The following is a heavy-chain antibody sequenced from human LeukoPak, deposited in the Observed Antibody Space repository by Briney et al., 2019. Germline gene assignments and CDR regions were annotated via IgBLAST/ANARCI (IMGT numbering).Heavy chain of an antibody. J-gene: IGHJ4*02. CDR2: INQVGSDK. CDR3: TRDRSRAEDD. CDR1: GFTFSGHW. D-gene: IGHD1-14*01. V-gene: IGHV3-7*01. Sequence: GGSLRLSCAASGFTFSGHWMSWVRQAPGKGLEWVANINQVGSDKYYVDSVKGRFTISRDNANNLLYLQMNSLRGEDTAVYYCTRDRSRAEDDWGQGTLVTASS.